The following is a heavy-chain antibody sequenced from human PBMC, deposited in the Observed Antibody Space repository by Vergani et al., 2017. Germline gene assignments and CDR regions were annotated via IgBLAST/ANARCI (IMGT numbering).Heavy chain of an antibody. CDR2: IWYDGSNK. J-gene: IGHJ4*02. Sequence: QVQLVESGGGVVQPGRSLRLSCAASGFTFSSYGMHWVRQAPGKGLEWVAVIWYDGSNKYYADSVKGRFTISRDNAKNSLYLQMNSLRAEDTALYYCAKGNQLLYPFDYWGQGTLVTVSS. CDR3: AKGNQLLYPFDY. V-gene: IGHV3-33*03. CDR1: GFTFSSYG. D-gene: IGHD2-2*02.